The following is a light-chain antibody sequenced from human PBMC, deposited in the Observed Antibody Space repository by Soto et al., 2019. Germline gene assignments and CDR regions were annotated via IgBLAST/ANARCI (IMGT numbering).Light chain of an antibody. CDR3: QSYDSSLSGDV. J-gene: IGLJ1*01. CDR1: SSNIGAGYD. CDR2: FNT. Sequence: QSVLTQPPSVSGAPGQRVTISCTGSSSNIGAGYDVHWYQQLPGTAPKLLIYFNTNRPSGVPDRFSGSKSGTSASLAITGLEAEDGSYYYCQSYDSSLSGDVFGTGTKLTVL. V-gene: IGLV1-40*01.